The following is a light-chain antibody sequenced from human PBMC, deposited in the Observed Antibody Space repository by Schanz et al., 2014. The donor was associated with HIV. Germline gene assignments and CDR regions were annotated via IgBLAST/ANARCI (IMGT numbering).Light chain of an antibody. V-gene: IGKV3-15*01. J-gene: IGKJ1*01. Sequence: EIVMTQSPATLSVSPGERATLSCRASQSVRNNLAWYQQKPGQAPRLLIYGASTRATGIPARFSGSGSGTDFTLTISRLEPEDFAVYYCQQYGTSPKTFGQGTKVEIK. CDR2: GAS. CDR1: QSVRNN. CDR3: QQYGTSPKT.